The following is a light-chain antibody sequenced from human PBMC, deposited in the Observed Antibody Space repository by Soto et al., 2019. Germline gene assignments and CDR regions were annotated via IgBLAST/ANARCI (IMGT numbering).Light chain of an antibody. CDR2: KAP. V-gene: IGKV1-5*03. CDR3: QQYNSYWT. J-gene: IGKJ1*01. CDR1: QSISSW. Sequence: DIQMTQSPSTLSASVGDRVTITCRASQSISSWLAWYQQNPGKAPNLLIYKAPNIESGLPSRFSGSGSGTEFTLTSSSLQPGDFATYYCQQYNSYWTFGQGTKVEVK.